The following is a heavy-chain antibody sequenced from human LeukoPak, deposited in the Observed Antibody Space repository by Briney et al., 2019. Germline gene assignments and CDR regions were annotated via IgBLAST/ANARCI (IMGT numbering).Heavy chain of an antibody. Sequence: SETLSLTCTVSGGSIRSGSYYWSWIRQPAGKGLEWIGRIYTSGSTNYNPSLQSRVTISVDTSKNQFSLKLSSVTAADTAVYYCARELRDYYDSSGYFGSFYYFDYWGQGTLVTVSS. CDR2: IYTSGST. D-gene: IGHD3-22*01. V-gene: IGHV4-61*02. CDR3: ARELRDYYDSSGYFGSFYYFDY. J-gene: IGHJ4*02. CDR1: GGSIRSGSYY.